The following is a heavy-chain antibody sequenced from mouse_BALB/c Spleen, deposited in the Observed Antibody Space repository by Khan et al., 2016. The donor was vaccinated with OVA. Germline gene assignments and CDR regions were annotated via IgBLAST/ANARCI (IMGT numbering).Heavy chain of an antibody. D-gene: IGHD1-1*01. Sequence: QVQLQQSGAELAKPGASVKMSCKASGYTFINYWILWIKQRPGQGLEWIGYINPSTGYTEYNQNFKDKATLTADISSSTAYMQLSSLTSEDSAVYYCARRGIRWDLEYWGEGTTLTVSS. J-gene: IGHJ2*01. V-gene: IGHV1-7*01. CDR1: GYTFINYW. CDR3: ARRGIRWDLEY. CDR2: INPSTGYT.